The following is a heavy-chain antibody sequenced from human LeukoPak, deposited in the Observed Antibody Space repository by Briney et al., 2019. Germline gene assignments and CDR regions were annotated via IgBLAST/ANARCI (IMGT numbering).Heavy chain of an antibody. J-gene: IGHJ4*02. CDR1: GFTFSIYL. V-gene: IGHV3-74*01. D-gene: IGHD3-22*01. CDR2: INSDGINT. Sequence: GGSLRLSCAASGFTFSIYLMHWVRPVPGKGLVLVSRINSDGINTRYADSVKGRFTISRDNAKNTLYLQMNSLRAEDTAVYYCARDLELVYYDSSGYDYWGQGTLVIVSS. CDR3: ARDLELVYYDSSGYDY.